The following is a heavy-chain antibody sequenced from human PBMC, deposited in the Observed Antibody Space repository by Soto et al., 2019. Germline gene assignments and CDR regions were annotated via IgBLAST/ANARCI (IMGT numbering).Heavy chain of an antibody. CDR3: ARDDPSPYGDYRDYYYYGMDV. V-gene: IGHV1-69*13. CDR2: IIPIFGTA. D-gene: IGHD4-17*01. J-gene: IGHJ6*02. CDR1: GGTFSSYA. Sequence: SVKVSCKASGGTFSSYAISWVRQAPGQGLEWMGGIIPIFGTANYAQKFQGRVTITADESTSTAYMELSSLRSEDTAVYYCARDDPSPYGDYRDYYYYGMDVWGQGTTVTVSS.